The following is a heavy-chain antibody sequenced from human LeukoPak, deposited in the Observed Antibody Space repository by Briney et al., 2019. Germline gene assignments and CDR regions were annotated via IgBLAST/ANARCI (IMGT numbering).Heavy chain of an antibody. J-gene: IGHJ4*02. CDR1: GFTFSSYA. Sequence: GRSLRLSCAASGFTFSSYAMHWVRQAPGKGLEWVSRINSDGSSTTYADSVKGRFTISRDNAKNTLYLQMNSLRAEDTAVYYCARDLYGGTPNYWGQGALVTVSS. CDR3: ARDLYGGTPNY. V-gene: IGHV3-74*01. D-gene: IGHD4-23*01. CDR2: INSDGSST.